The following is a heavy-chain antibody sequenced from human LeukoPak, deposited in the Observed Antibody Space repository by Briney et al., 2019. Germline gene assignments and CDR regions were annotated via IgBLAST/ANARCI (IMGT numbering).Heavy chain of an antibody. D-gene: IGHD6-13*01. CDR2: INHSGST. CDR3: ARVEQQLVSFWFDP. CDR1: GGSFSGYY. Sequence: PSETLSLTCAVYGGSFSGYYWNWIRQPPGKGLERIGDINHSGSTNYNPSLKSRVTISVDKSKNQFSLKLSSVTAADTAVYYCARVEQQLVSFWFDPWGQGTLVTVSS. J-gene: IGHJ5*02. V-gene: IGHV4-34*01.